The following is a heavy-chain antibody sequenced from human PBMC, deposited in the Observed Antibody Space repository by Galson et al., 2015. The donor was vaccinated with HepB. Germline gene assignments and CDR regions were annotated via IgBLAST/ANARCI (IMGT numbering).Heavy chain of an antibody. D-gene: IGHD6-13*01. J-gene: IGHJ6*02. V-gene: IGHV1-18*01. CDR3: ARVRQQLVSGTRLDYYYYYGMDV. CDR2: ISAYNGNT. Sequence: SVKVSCKASGYTFTSYGISWVRQAPGQGLEWMGWISAYNGNTNYAQKLQGRVTMTTDTSTSTAYMELRSLRSADTAVYYCARVRQQLVSGTRLDYYYYYGMDVWGQGTTVTVSS. CDR1: GYTFTSYG.